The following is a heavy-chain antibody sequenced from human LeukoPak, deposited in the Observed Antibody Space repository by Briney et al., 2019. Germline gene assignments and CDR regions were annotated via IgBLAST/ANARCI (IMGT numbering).Heavy chain of an antibody. Sequence: GRSLRLSCAASGFTFSSYAMHWVRQAPGKGLEWVAVISYDGSNKYYADSVKGRFTISRDNSKNTLYLQMNSLRAEDTAVYYCASPDYGSGSMAYNTNWFDPWGQGTLVTVSS. CDR1: GFTFSSYA. V-gene: IGHV3-30*04. CDR3: ASPDYGSGSMAYNTNWFDP. CDR2: ISYDGSNK. J-gene: IGHJ5*02. D-gene: IGHD3-10*01.